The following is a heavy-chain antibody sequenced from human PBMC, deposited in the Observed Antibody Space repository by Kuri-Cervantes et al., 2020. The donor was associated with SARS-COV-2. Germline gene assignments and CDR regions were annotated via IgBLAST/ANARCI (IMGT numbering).Heavy chain of an antibody. V-gene: IGHV4-61*02. J-gene: IGHJ4*02. CDR3: ARAVGSPVEMATKAAGNYFDY. CDR2: IYTSGST. Sequence: SETLSLTCTVSGGSISSGSYYWSWIRQPAGKGLEWIGRIYTSGSTNYNPSLKSRVTISVDTSKNQFSLKLSSVTAADTAVYYCARAVGSPVEMATKAAGNYFDYWGQGTLVTVSS. D-gene: IGHD5-24*01. CDR1: GGSISSGSYY.